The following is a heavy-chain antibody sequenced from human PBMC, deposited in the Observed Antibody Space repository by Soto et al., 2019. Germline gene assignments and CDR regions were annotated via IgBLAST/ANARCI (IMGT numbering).Heavy chain of an antibody. CDR2: IYPGDSYT. J-gene: IGHJ6*02. V-gene: IGHV5-51*01. CDR1: GYSFIDYW. CDR3: ARQYCSSTSCDNGMAV. D-gene: IGHD2-2*02. Sequence: HGESLKISCKGSGYSFIDYWIGWVRQVPGKGLEWMGVIYPGDSYTNYSPSFQGHVTISADKSISTAYLQWSTRKPSDPAFYYWARQYCSSTSCDNGMAVWGQGTTVTVSS.